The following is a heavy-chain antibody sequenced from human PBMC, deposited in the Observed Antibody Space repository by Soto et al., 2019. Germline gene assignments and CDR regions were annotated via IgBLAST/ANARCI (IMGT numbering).Heavy chain of an antibody. D-gene: IGHD3-3*01. J-gene: IGHJ5*02. Sequence: TLSLTCTVSGGSISSGDYYWSWIRQPPGKGLEWIGYIYYSGSTYYNPSLKSRVTISVDTSKNQFSLKLSSVTAADTAVYYCARGSVGSDSWSGYPNWFDPWGQGTLVTVSS. V-gene: IGHV4-30-4*01. CDR1: GGSISSGDYY. CDR2: IYYSGST. CDR3: ARGSVGSDSWSGYPNWFDP.